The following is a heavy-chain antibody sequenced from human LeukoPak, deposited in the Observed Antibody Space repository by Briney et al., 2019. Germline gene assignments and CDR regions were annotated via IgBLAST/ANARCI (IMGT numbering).Heavy chain of an antibody. Sequence: SETLSLTCAVSGGSISSGGYSWSWIRQPPGKGLEWIGYIYHSGSTYYNPSLKSRVTISVDASRNQFSLILTSVTAADTAIYYCARAETDHYYFDYLGQGIQVTVSS. J-gene: IGHJ4*02. CDR2: IYHSGST. CDR3: ARAETDHYYFDY. D-gene: IGHD3-10*01. CDR1: GGSISSGGYS. V-gene: IGHV4-30-2*01.